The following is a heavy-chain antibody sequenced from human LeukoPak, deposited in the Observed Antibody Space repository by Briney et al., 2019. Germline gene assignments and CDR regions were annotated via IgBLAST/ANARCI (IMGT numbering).Heavy chain of an antibody. Sequence: PGGSLRLSCAASGFSFDDYGMSWVRQAPGKGLEWVSGINWNGGSTGYADSVKGRFTISRDNAKNSLYLQMNSLRAEDTALYHCARDRSIAARRRDYMEVWGKGTTVTVSS. D-gene: IGHD6-6*01. CDR2: INWNGGST. V-gene: IGHV3-20*01. CDR3: ARDRSIAARRRDYMEV. J-gene: IGHJ6*03. CDR1: GFSFDDYG.